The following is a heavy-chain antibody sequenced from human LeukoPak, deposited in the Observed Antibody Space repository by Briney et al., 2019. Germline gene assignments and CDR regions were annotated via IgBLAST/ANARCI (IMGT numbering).Heavy chain of an antibody. CDR2: ITDSGDGT. CDR3: AKGLRATYDY. CDR1: GFTFSSYA. V-gene: IGHV3-23*01. Sequence: PGGSLRLSCATSGFTFSSYAVTWVRQAPGKGLEWVSSITDSGDGTYYADSVKGRFTISRDNSKNTLFLQVNSLRAEDTAVYYCAKGLRATYDYWGQGTLVTVSS. J-gene: IGHJ4*02.